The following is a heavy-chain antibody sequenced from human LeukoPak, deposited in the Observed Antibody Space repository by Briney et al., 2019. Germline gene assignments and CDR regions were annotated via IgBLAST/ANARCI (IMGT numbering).Heavy chain of an antibody. D-gene: IGHD1-26*01. V-gene: IGHV1-2*02. CDR2: INPNSGGT. CDR3: ARDRLPYSGSYSLDY. CDR1: GYTFTGYY. J-gene: IGHJ4*02. Sequence: GASVNVSCKASGYTFTGYYMHWVRQAPGQGLEWMGWINPNSGGTNYAQKFRGRVTMTRDTSISTAYMELSRLRPDDTAVYYCARDRLPYSGSYSLDYWGQGTLVTVSS.